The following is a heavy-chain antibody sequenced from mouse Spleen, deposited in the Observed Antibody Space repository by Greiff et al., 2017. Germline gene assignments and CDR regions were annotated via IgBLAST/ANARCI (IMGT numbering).Heavy chain of an antibody. CDR3: ARDKRNYWAMDY. CDR2: ISYDGSN. Sequence: EVQLQESGPGLVKPSQSLSLTCSVTGYSITSGYYWNWIRQFPGNKLEWMGYISYDGSNNYNPSLKNRISITRDTSKNQFFLKLNSVTTEDTATYYCARDKRNYWAMDYWGQGTSVTVSS. J-gene: IGHJ4*01. V-gene: IGHV3-6*02. CDR1: GYSITSGYY. D-gene: IGHD1-1*02.